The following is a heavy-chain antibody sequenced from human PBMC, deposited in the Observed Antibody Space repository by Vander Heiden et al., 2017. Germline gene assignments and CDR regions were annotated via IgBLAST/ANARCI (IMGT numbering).Heavy chain of an antibody. Sequence: EVQLVESGGGLVQPGRSLRLSWAASGFTFDDYAMHWVRQAPGKGLEWVSGISWNSGSIGYADSVKGRFTISRDNAKNSLYLQMNSLRAEDTALYYCAKDSGSSGAGYFQHWGQGTLVTVSS. CDR3: AKDSGSSGAGYFQH. D-gene: IGHD6-6*01. CDR1: GFTFDDYA. CDR2: ISWNSGSI. V-gene: IGHV3-9*01. J-gene: IGHJ1*01.